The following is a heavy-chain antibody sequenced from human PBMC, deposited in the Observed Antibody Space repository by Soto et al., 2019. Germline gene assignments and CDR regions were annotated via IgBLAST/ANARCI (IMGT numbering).Heavy chain of an antibody. CDR1: GGSFSGYY. Sequence: SETLSLTCAVYGGSFSGYYWSWIRQPPGKGLEWIGEINHSGSTNYNPSLKSRVTISVDTSKNQFSLKLSSVTAADTAVYYCARGQKPRLTRRGYSGYDKSSGRYFDYWGQGTLVTVSS. CDR3: ARGQKPRLTRRGYSGYDKSSGRYFDY. D-gene: IGHD5-12*01. CDR2: INHSGST. J-gene: IGHJ4*02. V-gene: IGHV4-34*01.